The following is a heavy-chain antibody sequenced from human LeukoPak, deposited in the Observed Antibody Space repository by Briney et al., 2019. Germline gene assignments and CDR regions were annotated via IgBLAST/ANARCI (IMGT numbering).Heavy chain of an antibody. CDR1: GFTFSSYA. CDR3: AKRQLVGPYYFDY. CDR2: ISGSDYTT. V-gene: IGHV3-23*01. J-gene: IGHJ4*02. Sequence: GGSLRLSCAASGFTFSSYAMGWVRQAPGKGLDWVPSISGSDYTTYYADSVKGRFTIPRDNSKNTLYLRMNSLRAEDSAVYFCAKRQLVGPYYFDYWGQGTLVTVSS. D-gene: IGHD1-1*01.